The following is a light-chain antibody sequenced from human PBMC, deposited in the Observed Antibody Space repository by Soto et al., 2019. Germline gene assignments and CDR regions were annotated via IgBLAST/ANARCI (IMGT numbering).Light chain of an antibody. CDR1: QDISNS. CDR2: EAS. V-gene: IGKV1-39*01. Sequence: DIQMTQSPSSLSTSVEERVTITCQASQDISNSLNWYQQKPGKAPNLLIYEASKLQTGVPSRFSGGGSGTHFTLTISSLQPEDFATYYCQQSYTVPLTFGQGTRLEIK. J-gene: IGKJ5*01. CDR3: QQSYTVPLT.